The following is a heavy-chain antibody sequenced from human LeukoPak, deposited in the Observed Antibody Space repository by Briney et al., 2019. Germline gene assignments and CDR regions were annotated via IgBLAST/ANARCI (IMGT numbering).Heavy chain of an antibody. J-gene: IGHJ4*02. CDR3: ARAPITIFGVVIHFDY. V-gene: IGHV1-46*01. CDR2: INPSGGST. Sequence: ASVKVSCKASGYTFTSYYMHWVRQAPGQGLEWMGIINPSGGSTSYAQKFQGRVTMTRDTSTSTVYMELSSLRSEDTAVYYCARAPITIFGVVIHFDYWGQGTLVTVSS. CDR1: GYTFTSYY. D-gene: IGHD3-3*01.